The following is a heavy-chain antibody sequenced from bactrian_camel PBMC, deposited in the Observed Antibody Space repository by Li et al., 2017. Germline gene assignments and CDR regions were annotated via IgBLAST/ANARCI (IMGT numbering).Heavy chain of an antibody. Sequence: DVQLVESGGGLVQPGGSLRPSCVVSGFTFSTAASSWFRQRPGKELEWVSAIDATGDLTDYADFVKARFTISRDNAKNTVYLQMSSLKPEDTATYYCAEGRGSRGEHCYSLNFWGQGTQVTVS. CDR1: GFTFSTAA. D-gene: IGHD6*01. CDR3: AEGRGSRGEHCYSLNF. V-gene: IGHV3S40*01. CDR2: IDATGDLT. J-gene: IGHJ4*01.